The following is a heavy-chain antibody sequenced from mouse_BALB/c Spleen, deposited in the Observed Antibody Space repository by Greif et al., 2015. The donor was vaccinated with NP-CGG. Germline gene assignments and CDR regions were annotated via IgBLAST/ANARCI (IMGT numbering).Heavy chain of an antibody. CDR3: ARGGGTTAPFAY. D-gene: IGHD1-2*01. J-gene: IGHJ3*01. V-gene: IGHV3-6*02. CDR2: ISNDGGN. CDR1: GYSITSGYY. Sequence: VQLQQSGPGLVKPSQSLPLTCSVTGYSITSGYYWNWIRQFPGNKLEWMGYISNDGGNNYNPSLKNRISITRDTSKNQFFLKLNSVTTEDTATYCCARGGGTTAPFAYWGQGTLVTVSA.